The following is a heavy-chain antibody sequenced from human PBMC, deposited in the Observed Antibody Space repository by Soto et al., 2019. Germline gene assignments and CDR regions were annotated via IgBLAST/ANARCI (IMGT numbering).Heavy chain of an antibody. Sequence: ASVKVSCKASGYTFTGYYMHWVRQAPGQGLEWMGWINPNRGGTNYAQKFQGRVTMTRDTSISTAYMELSRLRSDDAAVYYCASFRYSSTWYDYWGQGTLVTVSS. J-gene: IGHJ4*02. CDR2: INPNRGGT. V-gene: IGHV1-2*02. CDR1: GYTFTGYY. D-gene: IGHD6-13*01. CDR3: ASFRYSSTWYDY.